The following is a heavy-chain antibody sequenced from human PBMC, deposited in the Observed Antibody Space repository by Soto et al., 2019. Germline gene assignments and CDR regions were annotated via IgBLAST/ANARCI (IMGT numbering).Heavy chain of an antibody. CDR3: ARDGTLYDSSGYYYLY. D-gene: IGHD3-22*01. J-gene: IGHJ4*02. CDR2: IIPMFGTA. Sequence: SVKVSCKASGGTFSRYAINWVRQAPGQGLEWMGGIIPMFGTANYAQKFQGRVTITADESTNTGYMELRSLISEDTAVYYCARDGTLYDSSGYYYLYWGQGTLVTVS. V-gene: IGHV1-69*13. CDR1: GGTFSRYA.